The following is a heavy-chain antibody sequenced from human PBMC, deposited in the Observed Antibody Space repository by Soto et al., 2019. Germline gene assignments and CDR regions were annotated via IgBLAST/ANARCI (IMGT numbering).Heavy chain of an antibody. CDR2: INAGNGNT. J-gene: IGHJ5*02. CDR3: ARSITREEWFDP. V-gene: IGHV1-3*01. D-gene: IGHD3-3*01. CDR1: GYTFTSYA. Sequence: ASVKVSCKASGYTFTSYAMHWVRQAPGQRLEWMGWINAGNGNTKYSQKFQGRVTITRDTSASTAYMELSSLRSEDTAVYYCARSITREEWFDPWGQGTLVTVSS.